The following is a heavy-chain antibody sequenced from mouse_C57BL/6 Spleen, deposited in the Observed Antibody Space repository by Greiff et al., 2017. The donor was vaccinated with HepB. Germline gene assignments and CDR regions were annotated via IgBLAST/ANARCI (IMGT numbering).Heavy chain of an antibody. V-gene: IGHV7-3*01. CDR1: GFTFTDYY. CDR2: IRNKANGYTT. J-gene: IGHJ1*03. CDR3: ARYYGNPHWYFDV. D-gene: IGHD2-1*01. Sequence: VQLKESGGGLVQPGGSLSLSCAASGFTFTDYYMSWVRQPPGKALEWLGFIRNKANGYTTEYSASVKGRFTISRDNSQSILYLQMNALRAEDSATYYCARYYGNPHWYFDVWGTGTTVTVSS.